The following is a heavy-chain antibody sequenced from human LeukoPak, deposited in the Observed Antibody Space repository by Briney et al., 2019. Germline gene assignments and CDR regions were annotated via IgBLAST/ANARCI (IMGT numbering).Heavy chain of an antibody. V-gene: IGHV3-23*01. J-gene: IGHJ4*02. D-gene: IGHD5-12*01. CDR1: GFTFNNYA. CDR2: ISGRGGST. CDR3: AKDPARYSGYEIFDY. Sequence: GGSLRLSCAASGFTFNNYAMSWVRQAPGKGLEWVSAISGRGGSTYYADSVKGRFTISRDNSKNTLYLQMNSLRAEDTAVYYCAKDPARYSGYEIFDYWGQGTLVTVSS.